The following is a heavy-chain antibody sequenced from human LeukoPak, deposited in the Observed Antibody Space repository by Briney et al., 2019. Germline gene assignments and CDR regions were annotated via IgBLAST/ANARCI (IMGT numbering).Heavy chain of an antibody. D-gene: IGHD4-17*01. CDR2: ISGSGGST. J-gene: IGHJ5*02. CDR1: GFTFSSYS. CDR3: ARTPVGDGNWFDP. Sequence: AGGSLRLSCAASGFTFSSYSVNWVRQAPGKGLEWVSAISGSGGSTYYADSVKGRFTISRDNSKNTLYLQMNSLRAEDTAVYYCARTPVGDGNWFDPWGQGTLVTVSS. V-gene: IGHV3-23*01.